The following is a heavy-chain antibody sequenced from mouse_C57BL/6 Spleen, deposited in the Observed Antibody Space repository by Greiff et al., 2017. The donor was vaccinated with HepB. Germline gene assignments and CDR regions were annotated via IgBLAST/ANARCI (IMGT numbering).Heavy chain of an antibody. Sequence: LVRPGSSVKLSCKASGYTFTSYWMHWVKQRPIQGLEWIGNIDPSDSETHYNQKFKDKATLTVDKSSSTAYMQLSSLTSEDSAVYYCASWGGLVDYWGQGTTLTVSS. J-gene: IGHJ2*01. CDR1: GYTFTSYW. CDR2: IDPSDSET. D-gene: IGHD4-1*01. V-gene: IGHV1-52*01. CDR3: ASWGGLVDY.